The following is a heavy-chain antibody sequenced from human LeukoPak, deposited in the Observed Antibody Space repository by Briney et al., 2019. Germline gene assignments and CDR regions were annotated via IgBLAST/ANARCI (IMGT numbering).Heavy chain of an antibody. D-gene: IGHD6-19*01. CDR1: GGSFSGYD. CDR3: ARDGDSSGQNWFDP. J-gene: IGHJ5*02. Sequence: SETLSLTCAVSGGSFSGYDRSWVRQPPGKGLEWIGEINHSGSTNYNPSLKSRVTISVDTSKNHLSLKLSSVTAADTAVYYCARDGDSSGQNWFDPWGEGTLVTVSS. V-gene: IGHV4-34*01. CDR2: INHSGST.